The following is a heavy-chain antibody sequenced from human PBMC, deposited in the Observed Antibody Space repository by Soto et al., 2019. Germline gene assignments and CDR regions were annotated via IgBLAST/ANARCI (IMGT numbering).Heavy chain of an antibody. CDR2: IYHSGST. V-gene: IGHV4-30-2*01. Sequence: SSETLSLTCAVSGASISSGGYSWSWIRQPPGKGLEWIGYIYHSGSTYYNPSLKSRVTISVDRSKNQFSLKLSSVTAADTAVYYCARGGYCSGGSCYYVRGAFDLWGQGTLVTVSS. D-gene: IGHD2-15*01. CDR3: ARGGYCSGGSCYYVRGAFDL. J-gene: IGHJ5*02. CDR1: GASISSGGYS.